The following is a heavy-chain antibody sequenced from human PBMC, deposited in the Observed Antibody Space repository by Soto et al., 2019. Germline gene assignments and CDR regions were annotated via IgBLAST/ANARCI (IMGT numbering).Heavy chain of an antibody. Sequence: QVQLQESGPGLVKPSQTLSLTCSVSGDSINSGNYYWSWVRQHPGKGLEWIAYISYSGSAQYNPSLRGRVFTSVDTSRNQFSLKLSSVTAADTAVYYCARRRCTTTTGFDPWGQGTLVTVSS. CDR3: ARRRCTTTTGFDP. V-gene: IGHV4-31*03. J-gene: IGHJ5*02. CDR2: ISYSGSA. D-gene: IGHD2-2*01. CDR1: GDSINSGNYY.